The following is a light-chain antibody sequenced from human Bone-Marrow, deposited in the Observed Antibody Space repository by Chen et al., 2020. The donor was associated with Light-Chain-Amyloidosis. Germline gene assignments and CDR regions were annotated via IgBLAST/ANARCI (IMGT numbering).Light chain of an antibody. Sequence: QTVVTQEPSFSVSPGGTVTRTCGLSSGSVSTSYYPSWYQQTPGQAPRTLIYSTNTRSSGVTDRFSGSILGNKAALTITGAQADDESDYYCVLYMGSGTWVFGGGTKLTVL. CDR3: VLYMGSGTWV. V-gene: IGLV8-61*01. J-gene: IGLJ3*02. CDR1: SGSVSTSYY. CDR2: STN.